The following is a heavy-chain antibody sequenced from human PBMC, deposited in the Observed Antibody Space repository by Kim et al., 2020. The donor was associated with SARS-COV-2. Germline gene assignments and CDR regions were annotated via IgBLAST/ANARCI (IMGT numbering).Heavy chain of an antibody. CDR1: GFTFSSYA. CDR2: ISGSGGST. CDR3: AKLPAPSPATSYSSSWYRADY. J-gene: IGHJ4*02. Sequence: GGSLRLSCAASGFTFSSYAMSWVRQAPGKGLEWVSAISGSGGSTYYADSVKGRFTISRDNSKNTLYLQMNSLRAEDTAVYYCAKLPAPSPATSYSSSWYRADYWGQGTLVTVSS. D-gene: IGHD6-13*01. V-gene: IGHV3-23*01.